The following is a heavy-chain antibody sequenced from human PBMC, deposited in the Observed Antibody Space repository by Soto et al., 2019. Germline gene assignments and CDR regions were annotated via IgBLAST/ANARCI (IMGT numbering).Heavy chain of an antibody. D-gene: IGHD6-19*01. V-gene: IGHV1-46*03. CDR3: AREAEWLGFDY. CDR1: GYTFTSYY. J-gene: IGHJ4*02. CDR2: INPSGGST. Sequence: QVQLVQSGAEVKKPGASVKVSCKASGYTFTSYYMHWVRQAPGQGLEWMGIINPSGGSTSYAQKFQGRVTMTRDTSTRTVYKELSSLRSEDTAVYYCAREAEWLGFDYWGRGTLVAVSS.